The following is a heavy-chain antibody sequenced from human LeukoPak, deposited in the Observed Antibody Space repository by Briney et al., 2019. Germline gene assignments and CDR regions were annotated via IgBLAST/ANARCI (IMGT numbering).Heavy chain of an antibody. J-gene: IGHJ5*02. CDR2: ISGSGDNT. V-gene: IGHV3-23*01. CDR3: AKGGLVHRFDP. CDR1: GITFSSYA. Sequence: GGSLRLSCAASGITFSSYAMSWVRQAPGKGLEWVSGISGSGDNTYYADSVKGRFTISRDNSKNTPYLQMNSLRADDTAVYYCAKGGLVHRFDPWGQGTLVTVSS.